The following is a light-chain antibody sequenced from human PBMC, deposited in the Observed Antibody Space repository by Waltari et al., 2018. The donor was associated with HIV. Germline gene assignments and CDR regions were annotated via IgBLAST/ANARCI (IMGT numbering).Light chain of an antibody. CDR2: QDS. Sequence: SSELTQPPSVSVSPGQTASITCSVDKLGDKYACWYQQKPGQSPVLVIYQDSKRPSGIPERFSGSNSGNTATLTISGTQAMDEADYYCQAWDSSTVVVFGGGTKLTVL. J-gene: IGLJ2*01. V-gene: IGLV3-1*01. CDR1: KLGDKY. CDR3: QAWDSSTVVV.